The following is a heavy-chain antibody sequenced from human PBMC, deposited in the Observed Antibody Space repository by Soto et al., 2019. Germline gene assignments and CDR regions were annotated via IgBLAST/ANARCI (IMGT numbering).Heavy chain of an antibody. D-gene: IGHD2-8*01. V-gene: IGHV3-23*01. CDR3: AGRYCINCLCYANYYDFLDV. Sequence: GGSLRLSCAASGFTFSTYAMSWVRQAPGKGLEWVSTITTSGGNTYYADSVQGRFTISRDNSKNTLYLQMNSLRAEDTAVYYCAGRYCINCLCYANYYDFLDVWGRGTTVTVSS. CDR1: GFTFSTYA. J-gene: IGHJ6*03. CDR2: ITTSGGNT.